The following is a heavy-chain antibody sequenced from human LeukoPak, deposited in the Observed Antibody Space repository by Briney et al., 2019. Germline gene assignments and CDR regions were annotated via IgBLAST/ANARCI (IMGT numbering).Heavy chain of an antibody. CDR2: ISSSSSTI. V-gene: IGHV3-48*04. Sequence: GGSLRLSCAASGFTFSSYSMNWVRQAPGKGLEWVSYISSSSSTIYYADSVKGRFTISRDNAKNSLYLQMNSLRAEDTAVYYCARDLWFGESLPDYWGQGTLVTVSS. J-gene: IGHJ4*02. CDR1: GFTFSSYS. CDR3: ARDLWFGESLPDY. D-gene: IGHD3-10*01.